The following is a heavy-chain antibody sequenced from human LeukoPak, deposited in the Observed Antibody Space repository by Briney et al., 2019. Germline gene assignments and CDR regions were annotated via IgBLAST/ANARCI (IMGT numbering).Heavy chain of an antibody. J-gene: IGHJ6*02. V-gene: IGHV3-11*01. CDR2: ISSSGSTI. CDR1: GFTFSDYY. CDR3: ARDAGTVTTYYYYYGMDV. Sequence: GGSLRLSCAASGFTFSDYYMSWIRQAPGKGLEWVSYISSSGSTIYYADSVKGRFTISRDNAKNSLYLQMNSLRAEDTAVYYCARDAGTVTTYYYYYGMDVWGQGTTVTVSS. D-gene: IGHD4-11*01.